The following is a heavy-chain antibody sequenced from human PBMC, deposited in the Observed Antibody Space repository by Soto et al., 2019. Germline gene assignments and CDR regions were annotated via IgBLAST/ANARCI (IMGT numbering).Heavy chain of an antibody. Sequence: QVQLVQSGAEVRKPGSSLKVSCKASGGTFSSYAISWVRQAPGQGLEWMGGIIPIFGTANYAQKFQGRVTVTADDSTNPAYMELSSLRSGDTAVYYCARGKIDLAPLYFDSWGQGTLVTVSS. D-gene: IGHD3-22*01. CDR1: GGTFSSYA. CDR3: ARGKIDLAPLYFDS. J-gene: IGHJ4*02. V-gene: IGHV1-69*12. CDR2: IIPIFGTA.